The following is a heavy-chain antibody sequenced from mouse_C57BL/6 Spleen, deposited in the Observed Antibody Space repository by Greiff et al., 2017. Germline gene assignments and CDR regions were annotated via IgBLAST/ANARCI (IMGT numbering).Heavy chain of an antibody. Sequence: QVQLKQSGAELARPGASVKLSCKASGYTFTSYGISWVKQRTGQGLEWIGEIYPRSGNTYYNEKFKGKATLTADTSASTAYMELRSLTSEDAAVYYCFYGYDGGFYAMDYWGQGTSVTVSS. CDR2: IYPRSGNT. CDR3: FYGYDGGFYAMDY. D-gene: IGHD2-2*01. V-gene: IGHV1-81*01. J-gene: IGHJ4*01. CDR1: GYTFTSYG.